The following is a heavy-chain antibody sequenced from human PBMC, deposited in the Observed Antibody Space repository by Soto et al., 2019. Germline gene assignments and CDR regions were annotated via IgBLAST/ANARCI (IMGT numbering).Heavy chain of an antibody. J-gene: IGHJ4*02. CDR3: ARDYYKYYDSSGYYRSPAY. Sequence: QVQLVESGGGVVQPGRSLRLSCAASGFTFSSYAMHWVRQAPGKGLEWVALISYDGSDKDYADSVKGRFTISRDNSRNTRFLQMNSLRAEDTAVYYCARDYYKYYDSSGYYRSPAYWGQGTLVTVSS. CDR2: ISYDGSDK. CDR1: GFTFSSYA. V-gene: IGHV3-30-3*01. D-gene: IGHD3-22*01.